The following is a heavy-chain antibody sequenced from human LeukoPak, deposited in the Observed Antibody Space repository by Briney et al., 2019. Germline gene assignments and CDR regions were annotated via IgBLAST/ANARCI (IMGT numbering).Heavy chain of an antibody. J-gene: IGHJ3*02. Sequence: SETLSLTCTVSGGSISSYYWSWIRQPPGKGLEWIGYIYYSGSTNYNPSLKSRVIISVDTSKNQFSLKLSSVTAADTAVYYCATRHSIGYYASPAPFDIWGQGTMVTVSS. CDR3: ATRHSIGYYASPAPFDI. D-gene: IGHD3-22*01. CDR2: IYYSGST. CDR1: GGSISSYY. V-gene: IGHV4-59*01.